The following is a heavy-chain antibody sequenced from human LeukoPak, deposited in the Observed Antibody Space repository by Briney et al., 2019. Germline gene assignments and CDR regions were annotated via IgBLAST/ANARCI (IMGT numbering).Heavy chain of an antibody. D-gene: IGHD3-3*01. CDR2: IYYSGST. V-gene: IGHV4-59*01. Sequence: SETLSLTCTVSGGSISSYYWSWIRQPPGKGLEWIGYIYYSGSTNYNPSLKSRVTISVDTSKNQFSLKLSSVTAADTAVYYCARDGYYDFWSSYTRYYYGMDVWGQGTTVTVSS. CDR1: GGSISSYY. CDR3: ARDGYYDFWSSYTRYYYGMDV. J-gene: IGHJ6*02.